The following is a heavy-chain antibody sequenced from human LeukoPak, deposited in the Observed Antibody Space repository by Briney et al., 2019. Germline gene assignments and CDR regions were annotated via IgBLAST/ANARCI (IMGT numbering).Heavy chain of an antibody. J-gene: IGHJ5*02. Sequence: ASVKVSCKASGYTFTSYAMHWVRQAPGQRLEWMGWINAGNGDTKYSQKFQGRVTMTTDTSTSTAYMELRSLRSDDTAVYYCAREPTTVVTGRRVTGEYNWFDPWGQGTLVTVSS. CDR2: INAGNGDT. V-gene: IGHV1-3*01. CDR1: GYTFTSYA. CDR3: AREPTTVVTGRRVTGEYNWFDP. D-gene: IGHD4-23*01.